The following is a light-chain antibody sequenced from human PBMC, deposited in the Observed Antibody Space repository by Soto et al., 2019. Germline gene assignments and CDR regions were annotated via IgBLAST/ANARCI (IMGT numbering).Light chain of an antibody. CDR2: TNN. Sequence: QSVLPQPPSASGTPGQRVTISCSGSSSSIGSNSVNWYQQLPRTAPKVLIYTNNQRPSGVPDRFSGSKSGTSASLAISGLQSEDEADYYCAAWDGSLNVDVFGTGTKLTVL. V-gene: IGLV1-44*01. CDR1: SSSIGSNS. J-gene: IGLJ1*01. CDR3: AAWDGSLNVDV.